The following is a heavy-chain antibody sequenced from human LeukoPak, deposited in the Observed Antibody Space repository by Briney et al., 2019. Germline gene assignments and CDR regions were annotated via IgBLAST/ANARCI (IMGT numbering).Heavy chain of an antibody. CDR2: ISWNSGSI. CDR3: AKGKESAVAGYYFDY. J-gene: IGHJ4*02. D-gene: IGHD6-19*01. V-gene: IGHV3-9*03. CDR1: GFTFDDYA. Sequence: GRSLRLSCAASGFTFDDYAMHWVRQAPGKGLEWVSGISWNSGSIGYADSVKGRFTISRGNAKNSLYLQMNSLRAEDMALYYCAKGKESAVAGYYFDYWGQGTLVTVSS.